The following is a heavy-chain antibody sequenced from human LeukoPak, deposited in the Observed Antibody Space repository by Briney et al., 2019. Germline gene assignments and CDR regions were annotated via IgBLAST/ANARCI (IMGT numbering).Heavy chain of an antibody. Sequence: GGSRGLSFAAPGLTFSSYAMHGFGKAPGKGLGGVAVISYDGSNKYYADSVKGRFTISRDNSKNTLYLQMNSLRAEDTAVYYCARDFRHILDYWGQGTLVTVSS. CDR1: GLTFSSYA. CDR2: ISYDGSNK. D-gene: IGHD3-10*01. CDR3: ARDFRHILDY. V-gene: IGHV3-30*04. J-gene: IGHJ4*02.